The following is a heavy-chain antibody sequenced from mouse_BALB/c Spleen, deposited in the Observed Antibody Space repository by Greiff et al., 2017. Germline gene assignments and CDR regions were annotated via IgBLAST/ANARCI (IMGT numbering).Heavy chain of an antibody. CDR2: ISSGSSTI. J-gene: IGHJ4*01. Sequence: EVQGVESGGGLVQPGGSRKLSCAASGFTFSSFGMHWVRQAPEKGLEWVAYISSGSSTIYYADTVKGRFTISRDNPKNTLFLQMTSLRSEDTAMYYCARSGDYGLYYYAMDYWGQGTSVTVSS. D-gene: IGHD2-4*01. CDR3: ARSGDYGLYYYAMDY. CDR1: GFTFSSFG. V-gene: IGHV5-17*02.